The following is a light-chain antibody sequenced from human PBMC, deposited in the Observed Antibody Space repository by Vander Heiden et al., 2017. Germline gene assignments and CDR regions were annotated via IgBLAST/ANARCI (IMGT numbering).Light chain of an antibody. CDR1: SSDVGAYNY. CDR2: EVS. CDR3: SSYAVSDTLL. V-gene: IGLV2-8*01. Sequence: QSALTQPPSASGSPGQSVTISCTGTSSDVGAYNYVSWYQQHPGKAPKLLIYEVSKRPSGVPDRFSGSKSSNTASLTVSGLQAEDEADYYCSSYAVSDTLLFGGGAKLTVL. J-gene: IGLJ2*01.